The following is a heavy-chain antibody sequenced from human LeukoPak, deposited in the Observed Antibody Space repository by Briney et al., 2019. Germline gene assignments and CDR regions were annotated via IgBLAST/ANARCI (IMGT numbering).Heavy chain of an antibody. CDR2: INPNSGGT. CDR1: GYTFTVYY. J-gene: IGHJ6*03. Sequence: GASVKVSCKASGYTFTVYYMHWVRQAPGQGLEWMGWINPNSGGTNYAQKFQGRVTMTRDTSISTAYMELSRPRSDDTAVYYCASCGYSGYDCYYYYYMDVWGKGTTVTISS. CDR3: ASCGYSGYDCYYYYYMDV. V-gene: IGHV1-2*02. D-gene: IGHD5-12*01.